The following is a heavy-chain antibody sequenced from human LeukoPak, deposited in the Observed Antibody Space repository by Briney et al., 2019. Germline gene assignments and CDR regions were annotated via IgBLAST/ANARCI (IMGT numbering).Heavy chain of an antibody. CDR1: GGSISSGDYY. CDR3: AGGHYQYYYDSSEGWFDP. D-gene: IGHD3-22*01. V-gene: IGHV4-61*08. Sequence: PSETLSLTCTVSGGSISSGDYYWSWIRQPPGKGLEWIGYIYYSGSTNYNPSLKSRVTISVDTSKNQFSLKLSSVTAADTAVYYCAGGHYQYYYDSSEGWFDPWGQGTLVTVSS. CDR2: IYYSGST. J-gene: IGHJ5*02.